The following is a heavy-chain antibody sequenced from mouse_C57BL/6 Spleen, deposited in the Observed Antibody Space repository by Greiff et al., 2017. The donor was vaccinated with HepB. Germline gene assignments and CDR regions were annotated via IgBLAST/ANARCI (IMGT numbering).Heavy chain of an antibody. CDR1: GYTFTDYN. CDR2: INPNNGGT. J-gene: IGHJ2*01. Sequence: EVKLVESGPELVKPGASVKIPCKASGYTFTDYNMDWVKQSHGKSLEWIGDINPNNGGTIYNQKFKGKATLTVDKSSSTAYMELRSLTSEDTAVYYCARRAHGNYFDYWGQGTTLTVSS. CDR3: ARRAHGNYFDY. D-gene: IGHD2-1*01. V-gene: IGHV1-18*01.